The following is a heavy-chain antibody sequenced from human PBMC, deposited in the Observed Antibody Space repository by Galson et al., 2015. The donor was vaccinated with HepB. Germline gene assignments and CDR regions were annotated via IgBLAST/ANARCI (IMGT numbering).Heavy chain of an antibody. CDR2: INAGNGNT. V-gene: IGHV1-3*01. Sequence: SVKVSCKASGYTFTSYAMHWVRQAPGQRLEWMGWINAGNGNTKYSQKFQGRVTITRDTSASTAYMELSSLRSEDTVVYYCARDPGQWLGYWYFDLWGRGTLVTVSS. CDR1: GYTFTSYA. D-gene: IGHD6-19*01. CDR3: ARDPGQWLGYWYFDL. J-gene: IGHJ2*01.